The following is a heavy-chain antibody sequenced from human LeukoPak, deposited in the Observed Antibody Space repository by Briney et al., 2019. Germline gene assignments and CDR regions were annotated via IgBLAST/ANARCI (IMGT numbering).Heavy chain of an antibody. CDR1: GGSISSSSYY. J-gene: IGHJ6*02. V-gene: IGHV4-39*01. Sequence: SETLSLTCTVSGGSISSSSYYWGWIRQPPGKGLEWIGSIYYSGSTYYNPSLKSRVTISVDTSKNQFSLKLSSVTAADTAVYYCARVITSWYGMDVWGQGTTVTVSS. D-gene: IGHD3-22*01. CDR3: ARVITSWYGMDV. CDR2: IYYSGST.